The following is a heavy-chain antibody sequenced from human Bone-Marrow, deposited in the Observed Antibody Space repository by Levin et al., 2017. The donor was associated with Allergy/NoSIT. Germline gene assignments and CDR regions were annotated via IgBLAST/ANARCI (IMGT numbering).Heavy chain of an antibody. J-gene: IGHJ6*03. CDR1: GASISTTSC. V-gene: IGHV4-4*02. D-gene: IGHD3-22*01. Sequence: SQTLSLTCAVSGASISTTSCWSWVRQPPGKGLEWIGEIYHSGSTNYNPSLKSRVTISLDESKNQFFLKLTSVTAPDTAVYYCARTWVEGGYADYYYCHHMDVWGKGTTVAVSS. CDR2: IYHSGST. CDR3: ARTWVEGGYADYYYCHHMDV.